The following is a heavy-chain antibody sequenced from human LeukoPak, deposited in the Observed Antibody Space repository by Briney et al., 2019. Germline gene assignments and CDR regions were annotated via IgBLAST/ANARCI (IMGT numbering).Heavy chain of an antibody. D-gene: IGHD3-10*02. CDR1: GFTFSSYS. CDR3: AELGITMIGGV. V-gene: IGHV3-48*04. CDR2: ISSSGSTI. Sequence: GGSLRLSCAASGFTFSSYSMNWVRQAPGKGLEWVSYISSSGSTIYYADSVKGRFTISGDNAKNSLYLQMNCLRAEDTAVYYCAELGITMIGGVWGKGTTVTISS. J-gene: IGHJ6*04.